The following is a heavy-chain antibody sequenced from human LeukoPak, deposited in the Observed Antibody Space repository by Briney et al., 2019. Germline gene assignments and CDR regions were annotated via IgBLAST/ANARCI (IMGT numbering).Heavy chain of an antibody. D-gene: IGHD2-15*01. CDR2: IYTSGST. CDR1: GGSISSYY. Sequence: KPSETLSLTCTVSGGSISSYYWSWIRQPAGKGLEWIGRIYTSGSTNYNPSLKSRVTISVDKSKNQFSLKLNSVTAADTAVYYCASLQSACSGGSCPLGAFEIWGQGTMVTVSS. V-gene: IGHV4-4*07. J-gene: IGHJ3*02. CDR3: ASLQSACSGGSCPLGAFEI.